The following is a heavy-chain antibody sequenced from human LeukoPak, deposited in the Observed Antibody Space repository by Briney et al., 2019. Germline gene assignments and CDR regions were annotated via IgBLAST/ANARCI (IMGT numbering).Heavy chain of an antibody. D-gene: IGHD2-8*01. CDR1: GFTFSSYS. J-gene: IGHJ4*02. V-gene: IGHV3-21*01. Sequence: GGSLRLSCATSGFTFSSYSMNWVRQAPGKGLEWVSFISSSNNYIYYADSVKGRFTISRDNAKDSLYLQMNSLRAEDTAVYYCARERIVLMVYAMEFDYWGQGTLVTVSS. CDR3: ARERIVLMVYAMEFDY. CDR2: ISSSNNYI.